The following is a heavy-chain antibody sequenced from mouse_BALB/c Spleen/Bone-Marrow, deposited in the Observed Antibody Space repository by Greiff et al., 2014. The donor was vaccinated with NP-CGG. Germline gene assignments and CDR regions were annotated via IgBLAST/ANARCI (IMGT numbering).Heavy chain of an antibody. V-gene: IGHV1-54*01. J-gene: IGHJ3*01. CDR1: GYAFTYYL. Sequence: QVQLQKSGAEQVRPGTSVKVSCKAAGYAFTYYLIDWIKQRPGQRPGQGLEWIGVINPGTGGTNYNGKFKGRATLTADNSSSTAYMQLSSLTSDDSAVYFCARRPWFAYWGQGTLVTVSA. CDR3: ARRPWFAY. CDR2: INPGTGGT.